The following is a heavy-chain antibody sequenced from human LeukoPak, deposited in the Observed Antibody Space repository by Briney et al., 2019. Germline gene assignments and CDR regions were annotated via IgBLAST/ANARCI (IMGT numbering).Heavy chain of an antibody. CDR1: GFTFSSYA. D-gene: IGHD2-15*01. CDR3: ARVVA. J-gene: IGHJ5*02. V-gene: IGHV3-30-3*01. Sequence: GGSLRLSCAASGFTFSSYAMHWIRQAPGKGLEWVAVISYDGSNKYYADSVKGRFTISRDNSKNTLYLQMNSLRAEDTAVYYCARVVAWGQGTLVTVSS. CDR2: ISYDGSNK.